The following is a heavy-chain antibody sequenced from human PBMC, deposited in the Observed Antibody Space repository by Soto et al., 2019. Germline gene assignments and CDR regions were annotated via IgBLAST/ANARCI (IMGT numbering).Heavy chain of an antibody. V-gene: IGHV3-23*01. CDR1: GFTFSSYG. CDR3: AKGKGVGATPNGANC. CDR2: IRSDGDTT. D-gene: IGHD1-26*01. J-gene: IGHJ4*02. Sequence: EVQVLESGGGLVQPGGSLSLSCAASGFTFSSYGMNWVRQAPGTGLEWVSGIRSDGDTTYNADSVKGRFTVSRDTAKNTVDLQMNSLRAEDTAVYYCAKGKGVGATPNGANCWGQGTLVTVSS.